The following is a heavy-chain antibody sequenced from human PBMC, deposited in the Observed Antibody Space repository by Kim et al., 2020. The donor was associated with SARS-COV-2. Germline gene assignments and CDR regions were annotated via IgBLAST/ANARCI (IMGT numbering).Heavy chain of an antibody. D-gene: IGHD3-22*01. V-gene: IGHV1-46*01. CDR3: ARDDSSGARPLGY. J-gene: IGHJ4*02. Sequence: YAQRFQGSVTMTRDTSTSAVYMELSSLRSEDTAVYYCARDDSSGARPLGYWGQGTLVTVSS.